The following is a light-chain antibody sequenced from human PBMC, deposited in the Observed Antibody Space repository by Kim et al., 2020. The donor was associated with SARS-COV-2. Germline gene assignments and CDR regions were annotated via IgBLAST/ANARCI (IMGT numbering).Light chain of an antibody. J-gene: IGKJ4*01. V-gene: IGKV1-5*03. CDR3: QQYSTYPLT. Sequence: ASVGDRGTITCRASQSISTWLAWYQQKSGRAPKLLIYQASYLQSGVPSRFIGSGSGTEFTLTINTLQPDDFATYYCQQYSTYPLTFGGGTKVDIK. CDR2: QAS. CDR1: QSISTW.